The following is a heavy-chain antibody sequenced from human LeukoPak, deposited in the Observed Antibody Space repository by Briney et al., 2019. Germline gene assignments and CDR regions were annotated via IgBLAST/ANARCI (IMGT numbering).Heavy chain of an antibody. V-gene: IGHV1-46*01. CDR3: ARAGGGYSIDY. CDR1: GYTFTSYY. J-gene: IGHJ4*02. Sequence: ASVKVSCKASGYTFTSYYMHWVRQAPGQGLEWMGIIYPSAGSTSYPQRFQGRVTMTRDTSTSTVYMELSSLGSEDTAVYYCARAGGGYSIDYWGQGTLVTVSS. CDR2: IYPSAGST. D-gene: IGHD5-18*01.